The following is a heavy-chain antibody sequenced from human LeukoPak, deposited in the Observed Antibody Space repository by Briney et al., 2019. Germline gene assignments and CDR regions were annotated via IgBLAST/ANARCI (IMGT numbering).Heavy chain of an antibody. J-gene: IGHJ4*02. CDR3: ASASSHRIAAGGDY. CDR2: INRDGSSR. D-gene: IGHD6-13*01. CDR1: GFTFSNYW. V-gene: IGHV3-74*01. Sequence: GGSLRLSCAASGFTFSNYWMHWVRQAPGKGLVWVSRINRDGSSRNYADSVKGRFTISRDNAKNTLYLQMNSLRAEDTAVYYCASASSHRIAAGGDYWGQGTLVTVSS.